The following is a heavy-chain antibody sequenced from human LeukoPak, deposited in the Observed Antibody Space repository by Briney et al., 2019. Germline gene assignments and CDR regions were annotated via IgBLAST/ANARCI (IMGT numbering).Heavy chain of an antibody. CDR2: IYYSGST. CDR1: GGSISNKY. D-gene: IGHD4/OR15-4a*01. J-gene: IGHJ4*02. V-gene: IGHV4-59*01. CDR3: ARMGAIAGASANPDH. Sequence: SETLSLTCTVSGGSISNKYWSWIRQPPGKGLEWIGYIYYSGSTNYNPSLKSRVTILVDTSKNQFSLKLSSVTAADTAVYYCARMGAIAGASANPDHWGQGTLVTVSS.